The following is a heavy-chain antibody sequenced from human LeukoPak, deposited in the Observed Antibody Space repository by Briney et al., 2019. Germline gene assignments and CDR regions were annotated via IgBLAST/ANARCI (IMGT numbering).Heavy chain of an antibody. Sequence: SEPLSLTCTVSGGSIASSSYYWGWIRQPPGKGLEGIGYIYYSGSANYNPSLKSRGTIAVQTCKNQFSLKLSSVTAADTAVYYCARGGMATIWDYWGQGTLVTVSS. V-gene: IGHV4-61*05. CDR1: GGSIASSSYY. D-gene: IGHD5-24*01. J-gene: IGHJ4*02. CDR3: ARGGMATIWDY. CDR2: IYYSGSA.